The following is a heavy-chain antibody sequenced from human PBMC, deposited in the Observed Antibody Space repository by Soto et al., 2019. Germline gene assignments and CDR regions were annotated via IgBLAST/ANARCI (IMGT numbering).Heavy chain of an antibody. Sequence: SETLSLTCTVSGGSISSYYWSWIRQPPGKGLDWIGYIYYSGSTIYNPSLKSRVTISVDTSKNQFSLKLNSMTAADTAVYYCARHNYGSGSTYFDYWGQGTLVTVSS. V-gene: IGHV4-59*08. CDR1: GGSISSYY. CDR3: ARHNYGSGSTYFDY. J-gene: IGHJ4*02. D-gene: IGHD3-10*01. CDR2: IYYSGST.